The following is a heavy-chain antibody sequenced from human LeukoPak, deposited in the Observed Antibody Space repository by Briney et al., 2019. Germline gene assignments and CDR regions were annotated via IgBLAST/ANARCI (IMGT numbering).Heavy chain of an antibody. CDR3: ARDESGDNDAFDI. CDR1: GFTFSDYT. V-gene: IGHV3-21*01. CDR2: ISGSSNYI. Sequence: PGGSLRPSCAASGFTFSDYTMNWVRLAPGKGLEWVSSISGSSNYIYYADSVKGRFTISRGNAKNSLYLQMNSLRVEDTAVYYCARDESGDNDAFDIWGQGTMVTVSS. D-gene: IGHD2-21*01. J-gene: IGHJ3*02.